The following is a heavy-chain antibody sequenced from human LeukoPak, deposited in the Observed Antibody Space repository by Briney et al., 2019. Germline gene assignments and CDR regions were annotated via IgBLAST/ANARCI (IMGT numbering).Heavy chain of an antibody. D-gene: IGHD3-10*01. J-gene: IGHJ3*02. CDR1: GGSISSSSYY. CDR3: AGPTRLWFGELFPIKKPKFDAFDI. Sequence: SETLSLTCTVSGGSISSSSYYWGWIRQPPGKGLEWIGSIYYSGSTYYNPSLKSRVTISVDTSKNQFSLKLSSVTAADTAVYYCAGPTRLWFGELFPIKKPKFDAFDIWGQGTMVTVSS. V-gene: IGHV4-39*01. CDR2: IYYSGST.